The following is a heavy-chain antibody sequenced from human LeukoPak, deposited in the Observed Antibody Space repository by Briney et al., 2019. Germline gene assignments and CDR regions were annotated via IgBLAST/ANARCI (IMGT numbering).Heavy chain of an antibody. J-gene: IGHJ4*02. CDR1: GGSFSGYY. V-gene: IGHV4-34*01. Sequence: SSETLSLTCAVYGGSFSGYYWSWIRQPPGRGLEWIGEINHSGSTNYNPSLKGRVTISVDTSKNQFSLKLSSVTAADTAVYYCARVVVGEARGYFDYWGQGTLVTVSS. CDR3: ARVVVGEARGYFDY. CDR2: INHSGST. D-gene: IGHD3-10*01.